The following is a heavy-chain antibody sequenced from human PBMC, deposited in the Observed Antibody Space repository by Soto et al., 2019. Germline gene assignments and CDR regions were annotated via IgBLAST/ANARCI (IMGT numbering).Heavy chain of an antibody. Sequence: QLQLQESGPGLVKPSETLSLTCTVSGGSISSSSYYWGWIRQPPGKGLEWIGSIYYSGSTYYNPSLKNRVPISVDTSNNQFSLKLSSVTAADTDVYYCARQEGYGDYGGGAFDIWGQGTMVTVSS. CDR2: IYYSGST. V-gene: IGHV4-39*01. D-gene: IGHD4-17*01. J-gene: IGHJ3*02. CDR1: GGSISSSSYY. CDR3: ARQEGYGDYGGGAFDI.